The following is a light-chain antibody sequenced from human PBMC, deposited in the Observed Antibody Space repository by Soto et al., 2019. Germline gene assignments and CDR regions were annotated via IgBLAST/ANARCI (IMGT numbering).Light chain of an antibody. Sequence: DIQMTQSPSSLSASVGDRVTITCRASQRIRNFLNWYQQKPGKAPKLLIYAASSLQSGVPSRFSGSGSGTDFTLTISSLQPEDFATYYCQESYSTPSVTFGPGTRLEIK. CDR2: AAS. CDR3: QESYSTPSVT. J-gene: IGKJ5*01. CDR1: QRIRNF. V-gene: IGKV1-39*01.